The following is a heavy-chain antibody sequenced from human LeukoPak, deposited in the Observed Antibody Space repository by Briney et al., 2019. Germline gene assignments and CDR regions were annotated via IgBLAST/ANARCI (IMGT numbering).Heavy chain of an antibody. J-gene: IGHJ6*02. CDR1: GYTFTGYY. V-gene: IGHV1-2*02. D-gene: IGHD3-3*01. CDR3: ARDPPEGTWGVVDYGMYV. Sequence: ASVKVSCKASGYTFTGYYMHWVRQAPGQGLEWMGWINPNSGGTNYAQKFQGRVTMTRDTSISTAYMELSRLRSDDTAVYYCARDPPEGTWGVVDYGMYVWGRGTTVTVSS. CDR2: INPNSGGT.